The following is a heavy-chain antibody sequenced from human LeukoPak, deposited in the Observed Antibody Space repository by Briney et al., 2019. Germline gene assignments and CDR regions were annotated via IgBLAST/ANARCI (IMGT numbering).Heavy chain of an antibody. Sequence: QTGGSRRLSCAASGFTFSSYAMHWVRQAPGKGLEWVAVISYDGSNKYYADSVKGRFTISRDNSKNTLYLQMNSLRAEDTAVYYCASGSSSWYVPYYYYGMDVWGQGTTVTVSS. CDR2: ISYDGSNK. V-gene: IGHV3-30-3*01. J-gene: IGHJ6*02. CDR3: ASGSSSWYVPYYYYGMDV. CDR1: GFTFSSYA. D-gene: IGHD6-13*01.